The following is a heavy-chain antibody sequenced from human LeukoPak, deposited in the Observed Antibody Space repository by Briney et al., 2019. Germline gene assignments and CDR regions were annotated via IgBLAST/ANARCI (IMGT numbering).Heavy chain of an antibody. J-gene: IGHJ4*02. CDR3: ARDDSSGYYSSFDY. CDR2: MNPNSGNT. V-gene: IGHV1-8*01. D-gene: IGHD3-22*01. CDR1: GYTFTSYD. Sequence: ASVKVSCKASGYTFTSYDINWVRQATGQGLEWMGWMNPNSGNTGYAQKFQGRDTMTRNTSISTAYMELSSLRSEDTAVYYCARDDSSGYYSSFDYWGQGTLVTVSS.